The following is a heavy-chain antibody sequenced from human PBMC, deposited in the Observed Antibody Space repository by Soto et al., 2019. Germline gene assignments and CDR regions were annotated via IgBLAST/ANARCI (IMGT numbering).Heavy chain of an antibody. J-gene: IGHJ6*02. Sequence: GGSLRLSCAASGFTVSSNYMSWVRQAPGKGLEWVSVIYSGGSTYYADSVKGRFTISRDNSKNTLYLQMNSLRAEDTAVYYCARDRKILTGYNSYYYNGMDVRGQGTTGTVSS. V-gene: IGHV3-53*01. CDR3: ARDRKILTGYNSYYYNGMDV. CDR1: GFTVSSNY. CDR2: IYSGGST. D-gene: IGHD3-9*01.